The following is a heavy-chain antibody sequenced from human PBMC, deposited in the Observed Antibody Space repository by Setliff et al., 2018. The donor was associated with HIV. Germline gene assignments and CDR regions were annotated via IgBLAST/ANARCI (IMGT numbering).Heavy chain of an antibody. CDR2: ISPNMGDT. D-gene: IGHD3-9*01. Sequence: ASVKVSCKASGYKFTGHHIQWMRQAPGQGLEWMGRISPNMGDTQYAQKFQGRIIMTRDTSINTVYMVLSSLTSDDTALYYCARQDIPTGYYLFDYWGQGTQVTVSS. CDR1: GYKFTGHH. V-gene: IGHV1-2*06. CDR3: ARQDIPTGYYLFDY. J-gene: IGHJ4*02.